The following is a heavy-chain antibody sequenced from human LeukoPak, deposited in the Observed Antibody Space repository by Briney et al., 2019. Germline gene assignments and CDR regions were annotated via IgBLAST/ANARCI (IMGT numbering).Heavy chain of an antibody. CDR3: ARHVWLQPFDY. Sequence: SETLSLTCSVSGGSMNSYYWSWIRQSPGKGLEWIGYIYYSGSTNYNPSLKSRVTISVDTSKNQSSLKLSFVTAADTAVYYCARHVWLQPFDYWGQGTLVTVSS. V-gene: IGHV4-59*08. CDR2: IYYSGST. D-gene: IGHD3-9*01. CDR1: GGSMNSYY. J-gene: IGHJ4*02.